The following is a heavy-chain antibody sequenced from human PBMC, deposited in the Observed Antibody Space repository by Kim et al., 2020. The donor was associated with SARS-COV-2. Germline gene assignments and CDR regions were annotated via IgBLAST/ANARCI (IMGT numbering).Heavy chain of an antibody. D-gene: IGHD2-8*01. CDR2: ISAYNGNT. Sequence: ASVKVSCKASGYTFTSYGISWVRQAPGQGLEWMGWISAYNGNTNYAQKLQGRVTMTTDTSTSTAYMELRSLRSDDTAVYYCARDQNSMLERYYGLDVWGQGTTVTVSS. CDR3: ARDQNSMLERYYGLDV. V-gene: IGHV1-18*01. CDR1: GYTFTSYG. J-gene: IGHJ6*02.